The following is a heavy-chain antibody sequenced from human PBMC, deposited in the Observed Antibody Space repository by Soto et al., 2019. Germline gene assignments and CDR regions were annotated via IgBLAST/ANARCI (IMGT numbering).Heavy chain of an antibody. J-gene: IGHJ5*01. V-gene: IGHV3-48*01. CDR2: ISSSSKTI. CDR3: ARDSSGYYPDS. Sequence: GVPLRLSRRGAEFTITSERTDWVRQAPGKGLEWISYISSSSKTIYYADSVKGRFTISRDNAKNSLYLQMNSLRAEDTAVYYCARDSSGYYPDSWGQGTLVTVSS. CDR1: EFTITSER. D-gene: IGHD3-22*01.